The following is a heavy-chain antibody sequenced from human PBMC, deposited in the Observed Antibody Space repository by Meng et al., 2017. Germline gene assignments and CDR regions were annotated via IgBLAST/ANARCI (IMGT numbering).Heavy chain of an antibody. D-gene: IGHD3-10*01. CDR3: ARDTYGKYYYGSGTENWFDP. CDR1: GYTFTSYG. J-gene: IGHJ5*02. V-gene: IGHV1-18*01. Sequence: ASVKVSCKASGYTFTSYGISWVRQAPGQGLEWMGWISAYNGNTNYAQKLQGRVTMTTDTSTSTAYMELRSLRSDDTAVYYCARDTYGKYYYGSGTENWFDPWGQGTLVTVSS. CDR2: ISAYNGNT.